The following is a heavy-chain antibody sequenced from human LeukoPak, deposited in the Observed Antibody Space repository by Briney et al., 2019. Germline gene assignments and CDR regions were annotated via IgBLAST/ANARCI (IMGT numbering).Heavy chain of an antibody. CDR1: GYSISSGYY. CDR2: IYHSGST. CDR3: ARLDQAFDY. J-gene: IGHJ4*02. V-gene: IGHV4-38-2*01. Sequence: SETLSLTCAVSGYSISSGYYWGWIRPPPGKGLEWIGSIYHSGSTHYNPSLKSRVTISVDTSKNQFSLKLSSVTAADTAVYYCARLDQAFDYWGQGTLVTVSS. D-gene: IGHD3/OR15-3a*01.